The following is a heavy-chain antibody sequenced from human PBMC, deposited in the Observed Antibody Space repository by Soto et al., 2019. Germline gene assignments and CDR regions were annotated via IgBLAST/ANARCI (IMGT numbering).Heavy chain of an antibody. D-gene: IGHD6-6*01. J-gene: IGHJ5*02. V-gene: IGHV3-74*01. CDR1: GFTLNNYF. CDR3: ARDPARNWFDP. CDR2: VKGDGSVI. Sequence: PGGSLSLSCAASGFTLNNYFRHWVRQTPGRGLLCVSRVKGDGSVINYADSVEGRFTICVDNAKNMVHLQMDSLRAEDTAVYYCARDPARNWFDPWGQGTLVTVYS.